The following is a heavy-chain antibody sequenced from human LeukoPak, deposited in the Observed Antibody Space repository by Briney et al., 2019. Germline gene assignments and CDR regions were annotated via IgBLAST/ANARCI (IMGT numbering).Heavy chain of an antibody. Sequence: ASVKVSCKASGYTFTSYYMHWVRQAPGQGLEWMGIINPSGGSTSYAQKFQGRVTMTRDMSTSTVYMELSSLRSEDTAVYYCARGAPITIFGVVTAYNNWFDPWGQGTLVTVSS. V-gene: IGHV1-46*01. CDR3: ARGAPITIFGVVTAYNNWFDP. J-gene: IGHJ5*02. D-gene: IGHD3-3*01. CDR1: GYTFTSYY. CDR2: INPSGGST.